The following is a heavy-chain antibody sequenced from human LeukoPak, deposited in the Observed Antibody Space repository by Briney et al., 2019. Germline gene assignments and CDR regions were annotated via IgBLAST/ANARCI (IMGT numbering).Heavy chain of an antibody. D-gene: IGHD5-12*01. J-gene: IGHJ4*02. Sequence: ASVKVSCKASGYTFTGYYMHWVRQAPGQGLEWMGWINPNSGGTNYAQKFQGRVTMTRDTSISTAYMELSSLRSEDTAVYYCARVGEERGYSGYDLDYWGQGTLVTVSS. V-gene: IGHV1-2*02. CDR2: INPNSGGT. CDR1: GYTFTGYY. CDR3: ARVGEERGYSGYDLDY.